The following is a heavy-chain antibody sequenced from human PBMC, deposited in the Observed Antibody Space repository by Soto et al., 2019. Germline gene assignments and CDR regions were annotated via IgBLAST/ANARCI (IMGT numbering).Heavy chain of an antibody. CDR1: GGSFSGYY. V-gene: IGHV4-34*01. Sequence: QVQLQQWGAGLLKPSETLSLTCAVYGGSFSGYYWSWIRQPPGKGREWIGEINHSGSTNYNPSLKSRVTISVDTSKNQFSLKLSSVTAADTAVYYCARGAPMTTVTTSRFDPWGQGTLVTVSS. J-gene: IGHJ5*02. CDR3: ARGAPMTTVTTSRFDP. D-gene: IGHD4-17*01. CDR2: INHSGST.